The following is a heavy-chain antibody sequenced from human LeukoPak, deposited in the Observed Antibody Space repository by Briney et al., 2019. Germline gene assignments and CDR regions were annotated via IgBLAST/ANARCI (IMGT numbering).Heavy chain of an antibody. CDR1: GFTFSSYA. CDR3: ARGDIVGATGNWFDP. Sequence: GGSLRLSCAASGFTFSSYAMHWVRQAPGKGLEWVAVISYDGSNKYYADSVKGRFTISRDNSKNTLYLQMNSLRAEDTAVYYCARGDIVGATGNWFDPWGQGTLVTVSS. D-gene: IGHD1-26*01. J-gene: IGHJ5*02. CDR2: ISYDGSNK. V-gene: IGHV3-30*04.